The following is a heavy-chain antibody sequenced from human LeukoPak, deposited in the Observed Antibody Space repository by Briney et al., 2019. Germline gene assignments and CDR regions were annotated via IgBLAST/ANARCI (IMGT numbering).Heavy chain of an antibody. CDR2: VSGSGDNT. V-gene: IGHV3-23*01. D-gene: IGHD6-19*01. CDR1: GFTFTNYA. J-gene: IGHJ4*02. Sequence: GGSLRLSCVASGFTFTNYAMSWVRQAPGEGLEWVSSVSGSGDNTYYADSVKGRFTFSRDNSEKTLYLQMNSLRAEDTAIYYCAHLGQWLAQFDYWGQGTLVTVSS. CDR3: AHLGQWLAQFDY.